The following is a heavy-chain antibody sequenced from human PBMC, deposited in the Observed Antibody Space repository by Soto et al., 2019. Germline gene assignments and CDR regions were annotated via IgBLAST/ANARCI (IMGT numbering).Heavy chain of an antibody. CDR1: RFTFSRYG. J-gene: IGHJ4*02. D-gene: IGHD3-3*01. Sequence: QVQLVESGGGVVQPGNSLRLSCAASRFTFSRYGMHWVRQAPGKGLEWVAVMSYDGSNKSYADSVKGRFTISRDNSKNTLYLQMNSLRTEDTAVYYCVKEGVVPGTPFDYWGQGTLVTVSS. CDR2: MSYDGSNK. CDR3: VKEGVVPGTPFDY. V-gene: IGHV3-30*18.